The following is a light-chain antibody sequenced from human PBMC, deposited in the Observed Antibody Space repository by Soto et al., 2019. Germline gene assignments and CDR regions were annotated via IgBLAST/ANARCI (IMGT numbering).Light chain of an antibody. CDR2: LDSDGSH. V-gene: IGLV4-69*01. CDR1: SGHSSYA. Sequence: QPVLTKSPSASASLGASVKLTCTLSSGHSSYAIAWHQQQPEKGPRYLMKLDSDGSHTKGDAIPDRFSGSSSGAERYLTISSLHSEDEADYYCQTWGTGIHVVFGGGTKMTAL. CDR3: QTWGTGIHVV. J-gene: IGLJ2*01.